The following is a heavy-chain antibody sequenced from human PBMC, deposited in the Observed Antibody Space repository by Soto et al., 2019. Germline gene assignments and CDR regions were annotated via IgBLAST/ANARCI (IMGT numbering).Heavy chain of an antibody. CDR2: TYYRSKWYN. CDR1: GDSVSSNSAA. Sequence: SQTLSLTCAISGDSVSSNSAAWNWIRQSPSRGLEWLGRTYYRSKWYNDYAVSVKSRITINPDTSKNQFSLQLNSVTPEDTAVYYWAREVGGIVVVPAANFDYWGQGTLVTVSS. CDR3: AREVGGIVVVPAANFDY. V-gene: IGHV6-1*01. D-gene: IGHD2-2*01. J-gene: IGHJ4*02.